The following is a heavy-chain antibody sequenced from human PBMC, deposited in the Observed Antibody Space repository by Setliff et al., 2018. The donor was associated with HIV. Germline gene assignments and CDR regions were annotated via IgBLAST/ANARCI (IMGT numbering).Heavy chain of an antibody. CDR2: IYYSGST. CDR3: ARGRKRDGYNFYYYYMDV. Sequence: SETLSLTCTVSGGSISSYYWSWIRQPPGKGLEWIGYIYYSGSTTYNPSLKSRVTISVDTSKNQFSLKLSSLTAADTAVYYCARGRKRDGYNFYYYYMDVWDKGTTVTVSS. J-gene: IGHJ6*03. V-gene: IGHV4-59*12. D-gene: IGHD5-12*01. CDR1: GGSISSYY.